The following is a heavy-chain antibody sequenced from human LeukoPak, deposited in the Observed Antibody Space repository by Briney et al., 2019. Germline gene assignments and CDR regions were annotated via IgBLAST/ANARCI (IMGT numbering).Heavy chain of an antibody. V-gene: IGHV4-39*07. J-gene: IGHJ5*02. CDR2: TYYSGST. Sequence: SETLSLTCTVSGGSISSSSYYWGWIRQPPGKGLEWIGSTYYSGSTYYNPSLKSRVTISVDTSKNQFSLKLSSVTAADTAVYYCARAVGGGPYNWFDPWGQGTLVTVSS. D-gene: IGHD1-26*01. CDR3: ARAVGGGPYNWFDP. CDR1: GGSISSSSYY.